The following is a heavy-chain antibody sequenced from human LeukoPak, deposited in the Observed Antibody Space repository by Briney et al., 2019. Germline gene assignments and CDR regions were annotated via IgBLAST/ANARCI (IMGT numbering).Heavy chain of an antibody. V-gene: IGHV4-4*07. CDR1: GGSISSYY. CDR3: ARDPSLRYYYYGMDV. J-gene: IGHJ6*02. D-gene: IGHD5-12*01. Sequence: SETLSLTCTVSGGSISSYYWSWIRQPAGKGLEWIGRIYTSGSTNYNPSLKIRVTMSVDTSKNQFSLKLSSVTAADTAVYYCARDPSLRYYYYGMDVWGQGTTVTVSS. CDR2: IYTSGST.